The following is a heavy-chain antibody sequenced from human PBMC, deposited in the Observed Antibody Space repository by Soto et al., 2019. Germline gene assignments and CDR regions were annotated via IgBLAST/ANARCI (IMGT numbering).Heavy chain of an antibody. CDR3: ARDIGYGGN. V-gene: IGHV3-74*01. CDR2: INPDASIT. J-gene: IGHJ4*02. D-gene: IGHD3-16*01. CDR1: GFTFSTSW. Sequence: EVQLVESGGGLVQPGGSLRLSCAASGFTFSTSWMHWVRQTPGKGLVWVSHINPDASITNYADSAKGRFTISRDNAKNTLFLQMNNLRAEDTSVYFCARDIGYGGNWGQGALVTVSS.